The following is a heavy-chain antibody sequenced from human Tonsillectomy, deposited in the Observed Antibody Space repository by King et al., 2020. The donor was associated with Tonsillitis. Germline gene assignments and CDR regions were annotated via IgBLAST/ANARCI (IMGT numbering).Heavy chain of an antibody. CDR1: GGSISSSSYY. V-gene: IGHV4-39*07. Sequence: QLQESGPGLVKPSETLSLTCTVXGGSISSSSYYWGWIRQPPXKGLEWIGXIYYSGSTYYNPPLKSRVTISVDTAXNQXSLKLSSVTAADTAVYYCAGHDWXXXAAGSSIDXWGQGXXVTVSS. CDR2: IYYSGST. J-gene: IGHJ3*02. CDR3: AGHDWXXXAAGSSIDX. D-gene: IGHD6-13*01.